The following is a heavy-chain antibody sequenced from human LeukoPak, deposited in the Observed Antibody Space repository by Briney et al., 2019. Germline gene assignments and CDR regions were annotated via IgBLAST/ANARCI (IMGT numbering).Heavy chain of an antibody. CDR1: GFTFADSA. V-gene: IGHV3-43*02. J-gene: IGHJ4*02. CDR3: TKAIAGSGYYGGDY. Sequence: GGSLTLFYAAAGFTFADSAMHWVRQAPGQGLEWVSLISGDGGDTSYADSVRGRFTISRDNRKSSLYLQINSLTTEDTALYYCTKAIAGSGYYGGDYWGQGTLVTVSS. D-gene: IGHD3-3*01. CDR2: ISGDGGDT.